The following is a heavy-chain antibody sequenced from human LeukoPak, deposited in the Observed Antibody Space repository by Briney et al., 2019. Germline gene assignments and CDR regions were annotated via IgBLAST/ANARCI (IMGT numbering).Heavy chain of an antibody. D-gene: IGHD2-15*01. J-gene: IGHJ4*02. CDR2: INPNSGGT. CDR3: ARVYCSGGSCWYYFDY. Sequence: ASVKVSCKASGYTFTGYYIRLVRHAPGQGLEWMGWINPNSGGTNYAQKFQGRVTMTRATSISTAYMELSRVRSDDTAVYYCARVYCSGGSCWYYFDYWGQGTLVTVSS. CDR1: GYTFTGYY. V-gene: IGHV1-2*02.